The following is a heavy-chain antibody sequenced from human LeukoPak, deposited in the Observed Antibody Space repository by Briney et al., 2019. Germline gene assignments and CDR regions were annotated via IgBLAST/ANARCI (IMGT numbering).Heavy chain of an antibody. Sequence: ASGKVCRTSSVSTFTTYGISRVLQAPGPGLEWMGWISAPNGDTNHAQRLQGRVTMTTDTSTSTAYMELRSLRSDDRAVYYCARVKARSGSYSLDYWGQGTLVTVSS. CDR2: ISAPNGDT. D-gene: IGHD1-26*01. CDR3: ARVKARSGSYSLDY. J-gene: IGHJ4*02. V-gene: IGHV1-18*01. CDR1: VSTFTTYG.